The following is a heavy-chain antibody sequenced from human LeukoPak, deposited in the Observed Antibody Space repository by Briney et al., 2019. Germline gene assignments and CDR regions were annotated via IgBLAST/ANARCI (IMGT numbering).Heavy chain of an antibody. J-gene: IGHJ4*02. D-gene: IGHD2-15*01. CDR3: ARVDLRAAYFDY. CDR1: GGSISSYF. V-gene: IGHV4-4*07. CDR2: IYTSGST. Sequence: SETLSLTCTVSGGSISSYFWSWIRQPAGKGLEWIGRIYTSGSTGYNPSLKSRVTMSVDTSKNQFSLKLSSVTAADTAVYYCARVDLRAAYFDYWGQGTLVTVSS.